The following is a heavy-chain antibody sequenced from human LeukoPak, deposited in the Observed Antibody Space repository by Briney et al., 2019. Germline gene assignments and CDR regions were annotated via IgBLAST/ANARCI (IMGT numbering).Heavy chain of an antibody. Sequence: GGSLRLSCAASGFTFSSYGMHWVRQAPGKGLEWVAFIRYDGSNKYYADSVKGRFTISRDNSKNTLYLQMNSLRAEDTAVYYCAKDRVVVVVSPTAFDIWGQGTMVTVSS. V-gene: IGHV3-30*02. CDR1: GFTFSSYG. CDR2: IRYDGSNK. J-gene: IGHJ3*02. CDR3: AKDRVVVVVSPTAFDI. D-gene: IGHD3-22*01.